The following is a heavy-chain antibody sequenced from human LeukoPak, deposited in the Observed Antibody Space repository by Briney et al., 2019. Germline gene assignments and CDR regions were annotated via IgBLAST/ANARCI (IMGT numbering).Heavy chain of an antibody. Sequence: GASVKVSCKASGYIFINYGINWVRQAPGQGLEWMGWISPYNANTHFAQNFQGRLTMTTDTSTTTAYMGLRSLRSDDTAVYYCARDAPVDGYFDYWGQGTLVTVSS. CDR2: ISPYNANT. D-gene: IGHD3/OR15-3a*01. J-gene: IGHJ4*02. CDR1: GYIFINYG. V-gene: IGHV1-18*01. CDR3: ARDAPVDGYFDY.